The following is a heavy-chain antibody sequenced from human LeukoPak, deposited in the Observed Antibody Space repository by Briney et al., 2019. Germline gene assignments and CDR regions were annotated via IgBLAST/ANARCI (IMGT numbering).Heavy chain of an antibody. D-gene: IGHD3-9*01. CDR3: ARRYYDILTGHDAFDI. J-gene: IGHJ3*02. Sequence: GESLKISCKGSGYSLTSYWIGWVRQMPGKGLEWMGIIYPGDSDTRYSPSFQGQVTISADKSISTAYLQWSSLKASDTAMYYCARRYYDILTGHDAFDIWGQGTMVTVSS. V-gene: IGHV5-51*01. CDR1: GYSLTSYW. CDR2: IYPGDSDT.